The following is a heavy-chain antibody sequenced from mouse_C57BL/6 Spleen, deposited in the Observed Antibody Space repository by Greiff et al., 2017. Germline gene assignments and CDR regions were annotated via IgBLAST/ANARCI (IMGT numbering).Heavy chain of an antibody. J-gene: IGHJ2*01. CDR2: INPGSGGT. CDR3: ARSITTVVAHFDY. V-gene: IGHV1-54*01. CDR1: GYAFTNYL. D-gene: IGHD1-1*01. Sequence: QVQLKQSGAELVRPGTSVKVSCKASGYAFTNYLIEWVKQRPGQGLEWIGVINPGSGGTNYNEKFKGKATLTADKSSSTAYMQLSSLTSEDSAVYFCARSITTVVAHFDYWGQGTTLTVSS.